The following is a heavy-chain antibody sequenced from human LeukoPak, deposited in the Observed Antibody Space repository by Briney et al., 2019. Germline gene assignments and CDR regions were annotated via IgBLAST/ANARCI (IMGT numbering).Heavy chain of an antibody. CDR2: IYTSGST. CDR1: GGSISSGSYY. Sequence: PSETLSLTCTVSGGSISSGSYYWSWIRQPAGMGLEWIGRIYTSGSTNYNRSLKSRVTISVDTSKNQFSPKLSSVTAADTAVYYCARESGAETYYYDSSGYYDYWGQGTLVTVSS. D-gene: IGHD3-22*01. V-gene: IGHV4-61*02. J-gene: IGHJ4*02. CDR3: ARESGAETYYYDSSGYYDY.